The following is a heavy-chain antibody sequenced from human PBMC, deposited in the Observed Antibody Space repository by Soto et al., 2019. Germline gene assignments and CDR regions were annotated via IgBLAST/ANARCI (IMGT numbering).Heavy chain of an antibody. D-gene: IGHD3-22*01. CDR1: GGSFSGYY. V-gene: IGHV4-34*01. CDR2: INHDGST. CDR3: ARGVYYFDSNGNGCYY. Sequence: PSETLSLTCAAYGGSFSGYYWSWIRQPPGKGLEWIGEINHDGSTNYNPSLRSRVTISVDTSKNQFSLKLSSVTAADTAVYYCARGVYYFDSNGNGCYYWGQGTLVTVS. J-gene: IGHJ4*02.